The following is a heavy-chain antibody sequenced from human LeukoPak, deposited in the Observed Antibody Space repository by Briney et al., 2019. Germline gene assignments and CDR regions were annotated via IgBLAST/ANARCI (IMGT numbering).Heavy chain of an antibody. CDR3: TTGIGSYYDSSGYLDH. Sequence: GGSLRLSCAASGFTFSNSWMSWVRQAPGKGLEWVGRIKSKTDGGTTDYAAPVKGRFTISRDDSKNTLYLQMNSLKTEDTAVYYCTTGIGSYYDSSGYLDHWGQGTLVTVSS. V-gene: IGHV3-15*01. D-gene: IGHD3-22*01. CDR2: IKSKTDGGTT. CDR1: GFTFSNSW. J-gene: IGHJ4*02.